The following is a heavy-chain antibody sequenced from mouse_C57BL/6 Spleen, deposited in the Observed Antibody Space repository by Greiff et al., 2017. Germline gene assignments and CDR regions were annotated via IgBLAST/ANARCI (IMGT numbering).Heavy chain of an antibody. Sequence: EVKLQESGPGLVKPSQSLSLTCSVTGYSITSGYYWNWIRQFPGNKLEWMGYISYDGSNNYNPSLKNRISITRDTSKNQFFLKLNSVTTEDTATYYCASLPEYDYWGQGTSVTVSS. D-gene: IGHD2-10*02. CDR2: ISYDGSN. CDR3: ASLPEYDY. V-gene: IGHV3-6*01. J-gene: IGHJ4*01. CDR1: GYSITSGYY.